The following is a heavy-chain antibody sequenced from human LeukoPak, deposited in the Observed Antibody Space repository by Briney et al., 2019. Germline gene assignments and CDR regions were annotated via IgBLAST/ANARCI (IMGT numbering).Heavy chain of an antibody. V-gene: IGHV4-39*07. D-gene: IGHD1/OR15-1a*01. CDR2: IYYSGST. CDR3: ARGNNPNPYNWFDP. CDR1: GGSISSSSYY. J-gene: IGHJ5*02. Sequence: SETLSLTCTVSGGSISSSSYYWGWIRQPPGKGLEWIGSIYYSGSTYYNPSLKSRVTISVDTSKNQFSLKLSSVTAADTAVYYCARGNNPNPYNWFDPWGQGTLVTVSS.